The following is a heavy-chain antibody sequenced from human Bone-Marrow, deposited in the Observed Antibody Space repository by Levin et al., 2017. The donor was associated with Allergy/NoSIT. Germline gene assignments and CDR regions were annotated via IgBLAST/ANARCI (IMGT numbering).Heavy chain of an antibody. V-gene: IGHV3-15*01. J-gene: IGHJ4*02. Sequence: GGSLRLSCAGSGFTFSDAWMSWVRQAPGKGLEWVDRIKNKRDGGTTDYAAPVKGRFTVSRDDAKYMVYLQMNNLKTEDTAVYFCATRGGLGYWGQGTLVSVSS. D-gene: IGHD3-16*01. CDR3: ATRGGLGY. CDR2: IKNKRDGGTT. CDR1: GFTFSDAW.